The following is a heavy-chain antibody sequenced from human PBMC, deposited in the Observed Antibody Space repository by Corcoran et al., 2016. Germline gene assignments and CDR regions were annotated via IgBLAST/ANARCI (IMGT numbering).Heavy chain of an antibody. D-gene: IGHD3-10*01. CDR3: ARERRGVRGVTYDY. J-gene: IGHJ4*02. V-gene: IGHV1-3*01. CDR2: INAGNGNT. Sequence: QVQLVQSGAEVKKPGASVKVSCKASGYTFTSYAMHWVRQAPGQRLEWMGWINAGNGNTKYSRKFQGRVTITRDTSASTDYMTLSSLRSEDTAVYYCARERRGVRGVTYDYWGQGTLVTVSS. CDR1: GYTFTSYA.